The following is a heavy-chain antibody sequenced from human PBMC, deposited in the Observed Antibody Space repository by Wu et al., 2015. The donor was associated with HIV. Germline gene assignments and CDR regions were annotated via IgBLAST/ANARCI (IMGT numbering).Heavy chain of an antibody. J-gene: IGHJ4*01. CDR1: GYSFTGYY. CDR3: ARGLVLVPAALRVFVY. V-gene: IGHV1-2*02. D-gene: IGHD2-2*01. CDR2: INPNSGGI. Sequence: QVQLVQSGAEVKKPGASVKVSCKASGYSFTGYYMHWVRQAPGQGLEWMGWINPNSGGINFAQKFQGRVTMTRDTSISTAYMELSRLRSDDTAVYYCARGLVLVPAALRVFVYWGQEPWSPSPQ.